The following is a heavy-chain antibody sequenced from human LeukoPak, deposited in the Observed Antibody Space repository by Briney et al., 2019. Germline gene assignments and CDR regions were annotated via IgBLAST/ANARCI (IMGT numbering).Heavy chain of an antibody. D-gene: IGHD2-15*01. CDR3: ARLVGDQVDY. J-gene: IGHJ4*02. CDR2: IYYTGST. CDR1: GGSISSYY. Sequence: SETLSLTCTVPGGSISSYYWSWIRQPPGKGLEWIGYIYYTGSTNYNPSLKSRVTISVDTSKNQFSLKLSSVTAADTAVYYCARLVGDQVDYWGQGTLVTVSS. V-gene: IGHV4-59*01.